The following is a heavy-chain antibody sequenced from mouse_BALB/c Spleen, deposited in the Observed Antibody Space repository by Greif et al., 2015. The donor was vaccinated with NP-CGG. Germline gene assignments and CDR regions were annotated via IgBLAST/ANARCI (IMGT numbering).Heavy chain of an antibody. CDR2: IYPGSGST. CDR3: ARGGDGYFGDYFDY. Sequence: QVQLQQPGAELVKPGTSVKLSCKASGYNLTSYWINWVKLRPGQGLEWIGDIYPGSGSTNYNEKFKSKATLTVDTSSSTAYMQLSSLASEDSALYYCARGGDGYFGDYFDYWGQGTTLTVSS. J-gene: IGHJ2*01. CDR1: GYNLTSYW. D-gene: IGHD2-3*01. V-gene: IGHV1-55*01.